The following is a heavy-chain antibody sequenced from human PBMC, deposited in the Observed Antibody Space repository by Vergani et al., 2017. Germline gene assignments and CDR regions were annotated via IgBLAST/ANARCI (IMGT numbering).Heavy chain of an antibody. D-gene: IGHD3-22*01. CDR2: IDWDDDK. CDR1: GFSLSTSGMC. CDR3: ARTTYYYDSSGFSPPDY. Sequence: QVTLRESGPALVKPTQTLTLTCTFSGFSLSTSGMCVSWIRQPPGKALEWLALIDWDDDKYYSTSLKTRLTISKDTSKNQVVLTMTNMDPVDTATYYCARTTYYYDSSGFSPPDYWGQGTLITVSS. V-gene: IGHV2-70*01. J-gene: IGHJ4*02.